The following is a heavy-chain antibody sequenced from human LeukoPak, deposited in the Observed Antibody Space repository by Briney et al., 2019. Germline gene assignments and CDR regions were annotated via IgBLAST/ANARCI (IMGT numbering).Heavy chain of an antibody. CDR2: IYYSGST. D-gene: IGHD3-22*01. CDR3: ASHYYDSSGYYDAFDI. CDR1: GGSISSSSYY. V-gene: IGHV4-39*01. J-gene: IGHJ3*02. Sequence: PSETLSLTCTVSGGSISSSSYYWGWIRQPPGKGLEWIGSIYYSGSTYCNPSLKSRVTISVDTSKNQFSLKLSSVTAADTAVYYCASHYYDSSGYYDAFDIWGQGTMVTVSS.